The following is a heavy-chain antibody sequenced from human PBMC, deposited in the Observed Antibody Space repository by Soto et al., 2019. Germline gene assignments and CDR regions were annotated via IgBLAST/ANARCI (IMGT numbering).Heavy chain of an antibody. D-gene: IGHD3-22*01. CDR3: TTGPPAYYDSSGYLYGMDV. V-gene: IGHV3-15*01. CDR2: IKSKTDGGTT. J-gene: IGHJ6*02. Sequence: GGSLRLSCAASGFTFSNAWMSWVRQAPGKGLEWVGRIKSKTDGGTTDYAAPVKGRFTISRDDSKNTLYLQMNSLKTEDTAVYYCTTGPPAYYDSSGYLYGMDVWGQGTTVTGSS. CDR1: GFTFSNAW.